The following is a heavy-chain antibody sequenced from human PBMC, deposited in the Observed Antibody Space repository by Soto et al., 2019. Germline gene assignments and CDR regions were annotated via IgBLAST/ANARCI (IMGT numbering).Heavy chain of an antibody. V-gene: IGHV4-31*03. D-gene: IGHD1-26*01. Sequence: SETLSLTCTVSGGPISSGSYHWSWIRQHPGKGLEWIGNIYYSGSSYYNPSLKSRATISIDTSKDQFSLRLGSVTAADTAVYYCARVEGSSYYFRHDCWGRGTLVTVSS. J-gene: IGHJ4*02. CDR3: ARVEGSSYYFRHDC. CDR1: GGPISSGSYH. CDR2: IYYSGSS.